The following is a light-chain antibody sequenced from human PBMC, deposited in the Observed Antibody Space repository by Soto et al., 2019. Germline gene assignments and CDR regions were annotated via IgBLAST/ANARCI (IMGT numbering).Light chain of an antibody. CDR1: SGDINSNY. Sequence: NFMLTQPHSVSESPGKTVTISCTRSSGDINSNYVKWYQQRPGSAPTIVIYEDNQRPSGVPDRFSGSIDSSSKSASLIISGLQIEDEADYYCQSHDSNNNRVFGGGTQLTVL. CDR2: EDN. J-gene: IGLJ3*02. V-gene: IGLV6-57*04. CDR3: QSHDSNNNRV.